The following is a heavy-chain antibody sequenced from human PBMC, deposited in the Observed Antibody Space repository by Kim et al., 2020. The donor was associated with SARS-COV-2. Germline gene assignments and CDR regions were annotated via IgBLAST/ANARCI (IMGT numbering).Heavy chain of an antibody. CDR2: ISAYNGNT. Sequence: ASVKVSCKASGYTFTSYGISWVRQAPGQGLEWMGWISAYNGNTNYAQKLQGRVTMTTDTSTSTAYMELRSLRSDDTAVYYCAREGQRSMITFGGVIVTPFDYWGQGTLVTVSS. CDR1: GYTFTSYG. J-gene: IGHJ4*02. D-gene: IGHD3-16*02. V-gene: IGHV1-18*04. CDR3: AREGQRSMITFGGVIVTPFDY.